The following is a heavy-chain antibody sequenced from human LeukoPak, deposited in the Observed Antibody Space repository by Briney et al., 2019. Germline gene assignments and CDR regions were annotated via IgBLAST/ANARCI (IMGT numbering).Heavy chain of an antibody. CDR3: ARSLGRTIFGVVITDYYYYMDV. CDR1: GYTFTSYA. J-gene: IGHJ6*03. Sequence: GASVKVSCKASGYTFTSYAMNWVRQAPGQGLEWMGWINTNTGNPTYAQGSTGRFVFSLDTSVSTAYLQISSLKAEDTAVYYCARSLGRTIFGVVITDYYYYMDVWGKGTTVTVSS. CDR2: INTNTGNP. D-gene: IGHD3-3*01. V-gene: IGHV7-4-1*02.